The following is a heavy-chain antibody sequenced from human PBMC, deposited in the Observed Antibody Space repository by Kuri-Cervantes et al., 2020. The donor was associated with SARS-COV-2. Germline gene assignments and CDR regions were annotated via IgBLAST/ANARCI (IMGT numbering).Heavy chain of an antibody. V-gene: IGHV3-11*06. D-gene: IGHD6-19*01. CDR2: ISSSSSYT. CDR1: GFTFSNYA. Sequence: GESLKISCAASGFTFSNYAMSWVRQAPGKGLEWVSYISSSSSYTNYADSVKGRFTISRDNAKNSLYLQMNSLRAEDTAVYYCARSERPSGWTPFDYWGKGTLVTVSS. J-gene: IGHJ4*02. CDR3: ARSERPSGWTPFDY.